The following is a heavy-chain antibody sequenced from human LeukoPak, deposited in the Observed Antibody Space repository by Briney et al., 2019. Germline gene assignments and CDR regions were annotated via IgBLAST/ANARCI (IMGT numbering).Heavy chain of an antibody. Sequence: GGSLRLSCTASGFTFSITYMAWVRQAPGKGLEWVSVIYGGGDAYYADSVKGRFTIARDNSKKTVSLQMNNLRVDDTAVYYCAKDGGTHFDHWGQGTLVTVSS. CDR3: AKDGGTHFDH. J-gene: IGHJ4*02. D-gene: IGHD1-26*01. CDR2: IYGGGDA. CDR1: GFTFSITY. V-gene: IGHV3-66*01.